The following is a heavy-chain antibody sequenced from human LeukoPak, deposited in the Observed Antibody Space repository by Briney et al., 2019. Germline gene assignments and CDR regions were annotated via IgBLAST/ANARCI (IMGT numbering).Heavy chain of an antibody. J-gene: IGHJ4*02. V-gene: IGHV3-23*01. CDR1: GFTFSSYA. CDR3: AKYLPGGAVSGAFDY. CDR2: ISDSGGNT. Sequence: PGGSLRLSCAASGFTFSSYAMSWVRQAPGKGLEWVSGISDSGGNTYYAASVKGRFTISRDNSKTTLYLQMNSLRGEDTAVYYCAKYLPGGAVSGAFDYWGQGTLVSVPS. D-gene: IGHD6-19*01.